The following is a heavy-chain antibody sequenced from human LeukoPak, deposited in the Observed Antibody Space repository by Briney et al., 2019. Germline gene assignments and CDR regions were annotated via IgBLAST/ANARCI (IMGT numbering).Heavy chain of an antibody. CDR2: INPNSGGT. CDR1: GYTFTGYY. V-gene: IGHV1-2*02. CDR3: ARSPSYQLYTFSTTKYYFDY. D-gene: IGHD2-2*01. J-gene: IGHJ4*02. Sequence: GASVKVSCKASGYTFTGYYMHWVRQAPGQGLEWMGWINPNSGGTNYAQKFQGRVTMTRDTSISTAYMELSRLRSDDTAVYYCARSPSYQLYTFSTTKYYFDYWGQGTLVTVSS.